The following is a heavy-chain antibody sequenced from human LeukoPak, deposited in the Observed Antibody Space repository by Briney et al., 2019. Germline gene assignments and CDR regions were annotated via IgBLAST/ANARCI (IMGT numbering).Heavy chain of an antibody. CDR3: AKDLFRGSGSYYPPFDY. CDR2: ISGSGGST. V-gene: IGHV3-23*01. CDR1: GFTFSSYA. D-gene: IGHD3-10*01. J-gene: IGHJ4*02. Sequence: PGGSLRLSCAASGFTFSSYAMSWVRQAPGKGLEWVSAISGSGGSTYYADSVKGRFTISRDNSKNTLYLQMNSLRAEDTAVYYCAKDLFRGSGSYYPPFDYWGQGTLVTVSS.